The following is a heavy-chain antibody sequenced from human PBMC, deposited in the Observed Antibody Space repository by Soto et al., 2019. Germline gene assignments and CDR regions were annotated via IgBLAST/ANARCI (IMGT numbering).Heavy chain of an antibody. Sequence: NPSETLSLPCTVSGGSISSSSSYWGWFRQPQGKGLEWIGSIYYSGSTYYNPSLKSRVTISVDTSKNQFSLKLSSVTAADTAVYYCASSNPVSVDTAMAVGNFDYWGQGTLVTVSS. V-gene: IGHV4-39*01. CDR3: ASSNPVSVDTAMAVGNFDY. CDR1: GGSISSSSSY. CDR2: IYYSGST. D-gene: IGHD5-18*01. J-gene: IGHJ4*02.